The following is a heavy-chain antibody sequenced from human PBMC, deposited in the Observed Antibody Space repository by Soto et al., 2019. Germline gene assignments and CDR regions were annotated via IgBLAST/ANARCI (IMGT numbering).Heavy chain of an antibody. CDR1: GITFTNYA. Sequence: EVQLLESGGGLAQPGGSLRLSCAVSGITFTNYAMGWVRQAPGKGLEWVSGISGNVGSTTHYADSVKGRFTISRDNSKKILFLQMNSLRAEDTAVYYCAKHRGFVAGPFDSWGQGTLVIVSS. D-gene: IGHD6-19*01. CDR2: ISGNVGSTT. J-gene: IGHJ4*02. V-gene: IGHV3-23*01. CDR3: AKHRGFVAGPFDS.